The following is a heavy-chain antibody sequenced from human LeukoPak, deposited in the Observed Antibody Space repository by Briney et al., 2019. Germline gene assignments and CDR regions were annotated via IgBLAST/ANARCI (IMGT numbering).Heavy chain of an antibody. CDR3: AKGKDTLNPYWYFDV. CDR2: INWSGVST. Sequence: GGSLRLSCAASGFTFGDYAMSWARQAPGKGLEWVSGINWSGVSTGYADSVKGRFTISRDNTKNSLFLQMNSLRAEDTAFYYCAKGKDTLNPYWYFDVWGRGTLVTVSS. CDR1: GFTFGDYA. V-gene: IGHV3-20*04. J-gene: IGHJ2*01. D-gene: IGHD2-15*01.